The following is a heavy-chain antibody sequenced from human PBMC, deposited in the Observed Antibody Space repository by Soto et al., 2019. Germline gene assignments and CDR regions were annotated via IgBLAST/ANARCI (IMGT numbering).Heavy chain of an antibody. V-gene: IGHV3-30-3*01. D-gene: IGHD1-7*01. J-gene: IGHJ4*02. CDR3: ARGPGTGTTSYHFDY. Sequence: PGGSLRLSCAASGFTFSSYAMHWVRQAPGKGLEWVAVISYDGSNKYYADSVKGRFTISRDNSKNTLYLQMNSLRAEDTAVYYCARGPGTGTTSYHFDYWGQGTLVTGSS. CDR1: GFTFSSYA. CDR2: ISYDGSNK.